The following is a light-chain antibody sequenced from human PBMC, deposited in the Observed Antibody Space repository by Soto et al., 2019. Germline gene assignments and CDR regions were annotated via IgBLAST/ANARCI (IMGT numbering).Light chain of an antibody. Sequence: EIVLTQSPGTLSLSPAERASLSCWASQSVSSSYLAWYQQKPGQAPRLLIYAASIRATGIPNRFSGSGSGTDFTITISRLAPEDSAVYYCQHYGSSPQTFGQGNKLEIK. CDR3: QHYGSSPQT. V-gene: IGKV3-20*01. CDR2: AAS. CDR1: QSVSSSY. J-gene: IGKJ1*01.